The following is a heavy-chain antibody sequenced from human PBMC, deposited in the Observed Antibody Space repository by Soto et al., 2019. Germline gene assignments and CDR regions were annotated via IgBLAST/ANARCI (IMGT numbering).Heavy chain of an antibody. CDR2: IYWNDDK. J-gene: IGHJ3*02. Sequence: SGPTLVKPTQTLTLTCTFSGFSLSTSGVGVGWIRQPPGKALEWLALIYWNDDKRYSPSLKSRLTITKDTSKNQVVLTMTNMDPVDTATYYCARSPARSSWLKGDAFDIWGQGTMVTVSS. CDR3: ARSPARSSWLKGDAFDI. V-gene: IGHV2-5*01. CDR1: GFSLSTSGVG. D-gene: IGHD6-13*01.